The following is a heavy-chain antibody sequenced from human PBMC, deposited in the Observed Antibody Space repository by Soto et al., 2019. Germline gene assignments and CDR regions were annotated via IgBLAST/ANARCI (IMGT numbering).Heavy chain of an antibody. D-gene: IGHD3-9*01. J-gene: IGHJ5*02. Sequence: PSETLSLTCTVSGDSITSNSYFWAWIRQPPGKGLEWIGSIYYSGTTYHNPSLKSRVTISVDTSKNQFSLKLSSVTAADTAVYYCARGVVLRYFDWSSYNWFDPWGQGTLVTVSS. CDR3: ARGVVLRYFDWSSYNWFDP. CDR2: IYYSGTT. V-gene: IGHV4-39*07. CDR1: GDSITSNSYF.